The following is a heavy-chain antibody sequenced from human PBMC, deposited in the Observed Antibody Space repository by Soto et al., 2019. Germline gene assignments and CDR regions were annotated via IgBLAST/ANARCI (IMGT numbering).Heavy chain of an antibody. CDR1: GGSISSYY. J-gene: IGHJ4*02. CDR2: IYYSGST. D-gene: IGHD3-10*01. CDR3: ARYGYGSGTPRRYFDY. V-gene: IGHV4-59*12. Sequence: PSETLSLTCTVSGGSISSYYWSWIRQPPGKGLEWIGYIYYSGSTNYNPSLKSRLTISVDKSKNQFSLKLTSVTAADTAVYYCARYGYGSGTPRRYFDYWGQGTLVTVSS.